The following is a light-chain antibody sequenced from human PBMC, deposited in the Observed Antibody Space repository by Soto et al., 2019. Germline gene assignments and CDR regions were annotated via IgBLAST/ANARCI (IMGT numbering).Light chain of an antibody. CDR1: SSDVGGYNY. Sequence: QSALTQPASVSGSPGQSITISCTGTSSDVGGYNYVSWYQQHPGKAPKVMIYDVSNRPSGVSDRFSGSKSGNTASLTISGLQSEDEADFYCSSYTSISTHVFGTGTKLTVL. J-gene: IGLJ1*01. CDR3: SSYTSISTHV. CDR2: DVS. V-gene: IGLV2-14*01.